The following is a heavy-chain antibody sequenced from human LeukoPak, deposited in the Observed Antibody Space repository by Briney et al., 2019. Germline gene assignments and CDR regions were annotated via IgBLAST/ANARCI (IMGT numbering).Heavy chain of an antibody. CDR2: ISYDGSNK. J-gene: IGHJ4*02. V-gene: IGHV3-30-3*01. Sequence: PGGSLRLSCAASEFTFSSYAMHWVRQAPGKGLEWVAIISYDGSNKYYADSVKGRFTISRDNSKNTLYLQMNSLRAEDTAVYYCAKAPRYCSSTSCYRFDYWGQGTLVTVSS. CDR3: AKAPRYCSSTSCYRFDY. CDR1: EFTFSSYA. D-gene: IGHD2-2*02.